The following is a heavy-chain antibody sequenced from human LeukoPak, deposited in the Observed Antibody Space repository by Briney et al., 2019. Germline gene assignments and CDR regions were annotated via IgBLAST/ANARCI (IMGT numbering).Heavy chain of an antibody. CDR3: ARRFNYYGSGSYYNRRGTYFDY. CDR2: IYYSGST. Sequence: SETLSLTCTVSGGSISSSSYYWGWIRQPPGKGLEWIGSIYYSGSTYYNPSLKSRVTISVDTSKNQFSLKLSSVTAADTAVYYCARRFNYYGSGSYYNRRGTYFDYWGQGTLVTVSS. J-gene: IGHJ4*02. V-gene: IGHV4-39*07. D-gene: IGHD3-10*01. CDR1: GGSISSSSYY.